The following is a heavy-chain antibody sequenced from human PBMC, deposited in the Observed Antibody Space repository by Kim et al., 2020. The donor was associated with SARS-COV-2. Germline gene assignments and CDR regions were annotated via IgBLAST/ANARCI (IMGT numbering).Heavy chain of an antibody. J-gene: IGHJ4*02. CDR3: TRNLAVPGAYFDY. Sequence: GGSLRLSCTASGFTFGDYAMTWVRRAPGKGLEWVGLIRSKAHGGTTEYAASVKGRFTISRDDSKSIVYLQMNSLKTEDTALYFCTRNLAVPGAYFDYWGQGTLVTVSS. CDR1: GFTFGDYA. CDR2: IRSKAHGGTT. V-gene: IGHV3-49*04. D-gene: IGHD6-19*01.